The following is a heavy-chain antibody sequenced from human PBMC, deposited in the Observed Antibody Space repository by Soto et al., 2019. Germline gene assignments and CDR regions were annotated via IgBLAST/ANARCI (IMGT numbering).Heavy chain of an antibody. V-gene: IGHV3-23*01. Sequence: EVQLLESGGGSVQPGGSLRLSCAASGGTFSNYAMNWVRQAPGKGLEWVSGISHSGSSTYYEDSVKGRFTISRDNSKNTLYLQMNSLRAEDTAVYYCAKGSWVHHGSEGGNWLDPWGQGTRVTVSS. J-gene: IGHJ5*02. CDR1: GGTFSNYA. CDR3: AKGSWVHHGSEGGNWLDP. D-gene: IGHD3-10*01. CDR2: ISHSGSST.